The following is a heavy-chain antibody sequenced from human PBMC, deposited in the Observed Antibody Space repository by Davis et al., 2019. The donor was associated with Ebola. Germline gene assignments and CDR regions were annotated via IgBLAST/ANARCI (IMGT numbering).Heavy chain of an antibody. V-gene: IGHV5-51*01. D-gene: IGHD6-19*01. CDR1: GYSFTSYW. CDR3: ARPRQWLVSEAFDI. Sequence: GESLKISCHGSGYSFTSYWIGWVRRMPGKGLEWMGIIYPGDSDTRYSPSFQGQVTISDDKSISTAYLQWSSLKASDTAMYYCARPRQWLVSEAFDIWGQGTVVTVSS. CDR2: IYPGDSDT. J-gene: IGHJ3*02.